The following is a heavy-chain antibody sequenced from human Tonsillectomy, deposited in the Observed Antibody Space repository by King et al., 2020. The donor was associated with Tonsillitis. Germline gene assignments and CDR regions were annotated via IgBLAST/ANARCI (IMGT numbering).Heavy chain of an antibody. Sequence: VQLVEYGGGLVQPGGSLRLSCAASGFTFSSYDMHWVRQATGKGLEWVSAIGTAGDTYYPGSVKGRFTISRENAKNSLYLQMNSLRAGDTAVYYCARALYYDFWSGYSFDYWGQGTLVTVSS. CDR2: IGTAGDT. J-gene: IGHJ4*02. CDR1: GFTFSSYD. D-gene: IGHD3-3*01. V-gene: IGHV3-13*01. CDR3: ARALYYDFWSGYSFDY.